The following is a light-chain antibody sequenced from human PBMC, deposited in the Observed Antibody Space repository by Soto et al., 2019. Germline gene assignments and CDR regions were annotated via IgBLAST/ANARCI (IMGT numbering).Light chain of an antibody. CDR2: GNI. CDR1: SSNIGAGYD. Sequence: SVLTQPASVSRAPGQMVNISCHGSSSNIGAGYDVHWYQQLPGTAPKLVITGNINRPSGVPDRFSGSKSGTSASLAITGLQAEDEADYYCQSYDSSLSAYVFGTGTKVTVL. V-gene: IGLV1-40*01. CDR3: QSYDSSLSAYV. J-gene: IGLJ1*01.